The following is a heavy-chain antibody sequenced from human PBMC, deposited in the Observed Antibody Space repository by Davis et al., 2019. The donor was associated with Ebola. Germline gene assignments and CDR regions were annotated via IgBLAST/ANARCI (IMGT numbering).Heavy chain of an antibody. J-gene: IGHJ4*02. Sequence: PGGSLRLSCAASGFTFSSNWMHWVRQAPGKGLVWVSRTNSDGSITSYADSVKGRFTISRDNAKNTLYLQMNSLRAEDTAVYYCVRTTYGAPEYWGQGTLVTVSS. D-gene: IGHD4-17*01. CDR1: GFTFSSNW. V-gene: IGHV3-74*01. CDR2: TNSDGSIT. CDR3: VRTTYGAPEY.